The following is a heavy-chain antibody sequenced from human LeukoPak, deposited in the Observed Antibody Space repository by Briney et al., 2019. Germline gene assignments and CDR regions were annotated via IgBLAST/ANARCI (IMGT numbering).Heavy chain of an antibody. CDR1: GYTFTIYY. J-gene: IGHJ4*02. CDR2: INPSGGST. CDR3: AREVHGSYYAFH. Sequence: ASVKVSCKASGYTFTIYYMHWVRQAPGQGLEWMGIINPSGGSTRYAQKFQGRVTMTRDTSTSTVYMELSSLRSEDTAVYYCAREVHGSYYAFHWGQGTLVTVSS. V-gene: IGHV1-46*01. D-gene: IGHD1-26*01.